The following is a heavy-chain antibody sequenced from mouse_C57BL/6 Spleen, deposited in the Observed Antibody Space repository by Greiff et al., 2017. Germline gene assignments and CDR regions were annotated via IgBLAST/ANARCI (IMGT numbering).Heavy chain of an antibody. CDR1: GFTFSDAW. D-gene: IGHD2-3*01. V-gene: IGHV6-6*01. CDR3: TRPGDGYYLYWYFDV. CDR2: IRNKANNHAT. Sequence: EVKVVESGGGLVQPGGSMKLSCAASGFTFSDAWMDWVRQSPEKGLEWVAEIRNKANNHATYYAESVKGRFTISRDDSKSSVYLQMNSLRAEDTGIYYGTRPGDGYYLYWYFDVWGTGTTVTVSS. J-gene: IGHJ1*03.